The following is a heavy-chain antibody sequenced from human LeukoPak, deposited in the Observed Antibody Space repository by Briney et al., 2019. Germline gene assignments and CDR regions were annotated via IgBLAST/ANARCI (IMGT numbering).Heavy chain of an antibody. Sequence: GASVKVSCKASGYTFNNHDINWVRQATGQGLQWVGRMNPNSGNAAYAQNLQGRVTMTWDPSTNTAYLEVAALRSDDTAVYYCAKSSGDYFFDYWGQGTLVTVSS. CDR3: AKSSGDYFFDY. V-gene: IGHV1-8*01. D-gene: IGHD3-10*01. J-gene: IGHJ4*02. CDR2: MNPNSGNA. CDR1: GYTFNNHD.